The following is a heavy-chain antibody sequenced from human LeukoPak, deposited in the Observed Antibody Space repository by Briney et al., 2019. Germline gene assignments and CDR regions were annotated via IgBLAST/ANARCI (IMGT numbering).Heavy chain of an antibody. CDR1: GYTFTSYG. CDR3: ARDPSSSWWQRDAFDI. D-gene: IGHD6-13*01. V-gene: IGHV1-18*01. CDR2: ISAYNGNT. Sequence: GASVKVSCKASGYTFTSYGISWVRQAPGQGLEWMGWISAYNGNTNYAQKLQGRVTMTTDTSPSTAYMEMRSLRSDDTAVYYCARDPSSSWWQRDAFDIWGQGTMVTVSS. J-gene: IGHJ3*02.